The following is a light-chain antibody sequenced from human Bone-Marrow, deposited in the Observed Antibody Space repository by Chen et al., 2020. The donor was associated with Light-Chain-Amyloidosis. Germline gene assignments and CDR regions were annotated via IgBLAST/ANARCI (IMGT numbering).Light chain of an antibody. J-gene: IGLJ3*02. CDR3: QVWDRSSDRPV. Sequence: SYVLTQPSSVSVAPGQTATIACGGNNIGSTSVHWYQQTPGQAPLLVVYDDSDRPSGIPERLSGSNSGNTDTLPISRVEAGNVADYYCQVWDRSSDRPVFGGGTKLTVL. CDR2: DDS. V-gene: IGLV3-21*02. CDR1: NIGSTS.